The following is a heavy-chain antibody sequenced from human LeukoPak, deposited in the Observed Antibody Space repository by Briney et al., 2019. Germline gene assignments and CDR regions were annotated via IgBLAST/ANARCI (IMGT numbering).Heavy chain of an antibody. CDR2: INPSGGST. Sequence: ASVKVSCRASGYTITSYYMHWVRQAPGQGLEWMGIINPSGGSTSYAQKFQGRVTMTRDTSTSTVYMELSSLRSEDTAVYYCARADYDILTGYYNSWFDPWGQGTLVTVSS. CDR3: ARADYDILTGYYNSWFDP. V-gene: IGHV1-46*03. D-gene: IGHD3-9*01. J-gene: IGHJ5*02. CDR1: GYTITSYY.